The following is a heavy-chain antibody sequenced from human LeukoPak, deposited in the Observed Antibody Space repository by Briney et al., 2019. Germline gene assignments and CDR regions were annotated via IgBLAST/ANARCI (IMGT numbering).Heavy chain of an antibody. CDR3: AREWGVIPTLDY. Sequence: HPGRSLRLSCAASGFTFSSYAMHWVRQAPGKGLEWVAVISYDGSNKYYADSVKGRFTISRDNSKNTLYLQMNSLRAEDTAVYYCAREWGVIPTLDYWGQGTLVTVSS. CDR1: GFTFSSYA. CDR2: ISYDGSNK. D-gene: IGHD3-16*02. J-gene: IGHJ4*02. V-gene: IGHV3-30-3*01.